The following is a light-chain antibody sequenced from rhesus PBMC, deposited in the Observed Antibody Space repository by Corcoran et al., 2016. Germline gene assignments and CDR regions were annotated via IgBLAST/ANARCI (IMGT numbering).Light chain of an antibody. CDR3: QQPNSYPRT. Sequence: DIQMTQSPSSLSASVGDTVTITCRASQGISSYLAWYQQKPGKAPRPLIYYSAILESGDPSRFSGSGTGTDFTLTINSLQPEDFAIYDFQQPNSYPRTFGQGTKVEIK. CDR1: QGISSY. J-gene: IGKJ1*01. V-gene: IGKV1S14*01. CDR2: YSA.